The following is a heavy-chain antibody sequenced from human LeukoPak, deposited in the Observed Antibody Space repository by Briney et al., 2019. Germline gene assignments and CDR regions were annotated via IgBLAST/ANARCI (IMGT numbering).Heavy chain of an antibody. D-gene: IGHD3-22*01. CDR1: GYSIRSGYY. CDR2: IYHSGST. J-gene: IGHJ4*02. V-gene: IGHV4-38-2*02. Sequence: SETLSLTCTVSGYSIRSGYYWGWIRQPPGKGLEFIGTIYHSGSTYYNPSLKSRVTISVDTSKNQFSLKLSSVTAADTAVYYCARGPYYDSSGYYYVFDYWGQGTLVTVSS. CDR3: ARGPYYDSSGYYYVFDY.